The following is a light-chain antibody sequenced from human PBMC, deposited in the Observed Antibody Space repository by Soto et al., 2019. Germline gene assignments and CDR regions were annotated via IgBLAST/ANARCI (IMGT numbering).Light chain of an antibody. Sequence: EIVMTQSPATLSVSPGERTTLSCRASQSVRSNLAWYQQKPGQAPRLLIYGASTRATGIPARFSGSGSGTEFTLTISSQQSEDFAVYYCQQYNKWPPTFGGGTKVEIK. V-gene: IGKV3-15*01. CDR1: QSVRSN. J-gene: IGKJ4*01. CDR3: QQYNKWPPT. CDR2: GAS.